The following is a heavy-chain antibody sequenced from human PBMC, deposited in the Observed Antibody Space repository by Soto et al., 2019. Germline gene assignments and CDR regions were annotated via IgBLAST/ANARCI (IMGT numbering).Heavy chain of an antibody. CDR3: ARDPIAAAGDHYYYGMDV. J-gene: IGHJ6*02. CDR2: IYHSGST. D-gene: IGHD6-13*01. CDR1: GGSISSGGYY. V-gene: IGHV4-31*03. Sequence: PSETLSLTCTVSGGSISSGGYYWSWIRQHPGKGLEWIGDIYHSGSTYYNPSLKSRVTISVDTSKNQFSLKLSSVTAADTAVYYCARDPIAAAGDHYYYGMDVWGQGTTLTVSS.